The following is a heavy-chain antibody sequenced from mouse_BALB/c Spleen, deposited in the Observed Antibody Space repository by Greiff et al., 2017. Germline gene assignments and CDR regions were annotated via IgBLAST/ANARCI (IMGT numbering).Heavy chain of an antibody. V-gene: IGHV5-6*01. CDR3: ARQETGTGAMDY. D-gene: IGHD4-1*01. CDR2: ISSGGSYT. CDR1: GFTFSSYG. Sequence: EVQLVESGGDLVKPGGSLKLSCAASGFTFSSYGMSWVRQTPDKRLEWVATISSGGSYTYYPDSVKGRFTISRDNAKNTLYLQMSSLKSEDTAMYYCARQETGTGAMDYWGQGTSVTVSS. J-gene: IGHJ4*01.